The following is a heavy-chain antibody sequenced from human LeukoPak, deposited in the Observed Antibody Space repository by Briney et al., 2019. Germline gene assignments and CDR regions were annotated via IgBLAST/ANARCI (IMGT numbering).Heavy chain of an antibody. V-gene: IGHV4-59*11. CDR1: GVSISSHD. CDR2: SHYSGDT. Sequence: SETLSLTYTVSGVSISSHDWSWLRQSPGKGLEWIGYSHYSGDTSYNPSLKNRVTISLDTSKNQFSLRLTSVTAADTAVYFCAKGEYSRTSYYHYYMDVWGKGTTVTVSS. J-gene: IGHJ6*03. CDR3: AKGEYSRTSYYHYYMDV. D-gene: IGHD6-6*01.